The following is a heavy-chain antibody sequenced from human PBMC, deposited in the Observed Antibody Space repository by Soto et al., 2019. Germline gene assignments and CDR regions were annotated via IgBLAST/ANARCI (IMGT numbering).Heavy chain of an antibody. Sequence: PGGSLRLSCAASGFTFGSHWMHWVRQAPGEGLVWVSRINGDGSGTSYAGSVEGRFTISRDNAKNTLYLQMNSLRVEDAGVYYCTRGWVERFSRQPPNDYSGKGTLVTVSS. J-gene: IGHJ4*02. CDR2: INGDGSGT. D-gene: IGHD3-3*01. CDR3: TRGWVERFSRQPPNDY. CDR1: GFTFGSHW. V-gene: IGHV3-74*01.